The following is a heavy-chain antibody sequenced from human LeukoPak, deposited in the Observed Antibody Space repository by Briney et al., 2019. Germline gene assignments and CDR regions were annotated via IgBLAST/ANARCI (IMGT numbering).Heavy chain of an antibody. CDR1: GGSISRHY. J-gene: IGHJ4*02. CDR3: ATGEQAYYFDY. CDR2: IYYSGST. Sequence: SETLSLTCTVSGGSISRHYWSWIRQPPGKGLEWIGYIYYSGSTNYNPSLKSRVTISVDTSKNQFSLKLSSVTAADTAVYYCATGEQAYYFDYWGQGNLVTVSS. D-gene: IGHD3-10*01. V-gene: IGHV4-59*11.